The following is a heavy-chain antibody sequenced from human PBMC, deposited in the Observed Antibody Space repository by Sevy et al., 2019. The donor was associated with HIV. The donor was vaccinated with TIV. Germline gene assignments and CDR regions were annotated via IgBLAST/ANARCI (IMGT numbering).Heavy chain of an antibody. V-gene: IGHV3-9*01. CDR1: GFTFDDYA. CDR3: AKDMFGRGSPDGYFDY. D-gene: IGHD3-10*02. Sequence: GGSLRLSCAASGFTFDDYAMHWVRQAPGKGLEWVSGISWNSGSIGYADSVKGRFTISRDNAKNSLYLQMNSLRTEDTAFYYRAKDMFGRGSPDGYFDYWGQGILVTVSS. CDR2: ISWNSGSI. J-gene: IGHJ4*02.